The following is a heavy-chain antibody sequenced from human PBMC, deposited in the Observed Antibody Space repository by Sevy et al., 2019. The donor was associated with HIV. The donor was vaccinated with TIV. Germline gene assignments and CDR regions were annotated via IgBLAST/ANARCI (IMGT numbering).Heavy chain of an antibody. D-gene: IGHD3-10*01. V-gene: IGHV3-48*03. CDR3: ARERGSDNYYYYGMDV. Sequence: GGSLRLSCAASGFTFSSYEMNWVRRAPGKGLEWVSYISSSGSTIYYADSVKGRFTISRDNAKNSLYLQMNSLRAEDTAVYYCARERGSDNYYYYGMDVWGQGTTVTVSS. J-gene: IGHJ6*02. CDR2: ISSSGSTI. CDR1: GFTFSSYE.